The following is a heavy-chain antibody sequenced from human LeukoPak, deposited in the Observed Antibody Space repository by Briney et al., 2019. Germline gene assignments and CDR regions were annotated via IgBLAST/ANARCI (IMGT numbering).Heavy chain of an antibody. Sequence: GASVKVSCEASGYTFSSYYMHWVRQAPGQGLEWMGMITPSGGSTNYAQKFQGRVTVTRDTSTSTVYMELSSLRSEDTAVYYCARGDDIAGTSTAEYFYYYFGMGVWGQGTTVTVSS. D-gene: IGHD1-26*01. V-gene: IGHV1-46*01. CDR1: GYTFSSYY. J-gene: IGHJ6*02. CDR3: ARGDDIAGTSTAEYFYYYFGMGV. CDR2: ITPSGGST.